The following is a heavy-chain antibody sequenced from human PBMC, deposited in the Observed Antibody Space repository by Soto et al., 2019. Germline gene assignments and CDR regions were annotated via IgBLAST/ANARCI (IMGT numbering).Heavy chain of an antibody. D-gene: IGHD4-17*01. Sequence: PGGSPRLSCAASGFTFSSYSMNWVRQAPGKGLEWVSSISSSSSYIYYADSVKGRFTISRDNAKNSLYLQMNSLRAEDTAVYYCARDFTYGEGGYYYYYYMDVWGKGTTVTVSS. CDR3: ARDFTYGEGGYYYYYYMDV. V-gene: IGHV3-21*01. J-gene: IGHJ6*03. CDR2: ISSSSSYI. CDR1: GFTFSSYS.